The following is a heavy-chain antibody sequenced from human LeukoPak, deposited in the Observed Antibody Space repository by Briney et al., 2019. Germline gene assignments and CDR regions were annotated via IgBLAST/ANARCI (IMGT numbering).Heavy chain of an antibody. J-gene: IGHJ4*02. V-gene: IGHV3-15*01. CDR2: IKSKTDGGTR. CDR1: GFTFSYAW. CDR3: TTDWLTDYDFWSGYYQKYYFDY. Sequence: GGSLRLSCAASGFTFSYAWMSWVRQAPGKGLEWVGRIKSKTDGGTRDYAAPVKGRFTISRDDSKNTLYLQMNSLKTEDTAVYYCTTDWLTDYDFWSGYYQKYYFDYWGQGTLVTVSS. D-gene: IGHD3-3*01.